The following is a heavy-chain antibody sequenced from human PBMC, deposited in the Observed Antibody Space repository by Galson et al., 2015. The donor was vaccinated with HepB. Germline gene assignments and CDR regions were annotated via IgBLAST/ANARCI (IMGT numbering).Heavy chain of an antibody. J-gene: IGHJ2*01. CDR3: ARGYCGSGSSSAYWYFDL. Sequence: SLRLSCAASGFTFSSYTMNWVRQAPGKGLESVSYISSTGTTMYYADSAKGRFTISRDNAQTSLYLQMNSLRDEDTAGYYCARGYCGSGSSSAYWYFDLWGRGALVTVSS. CDR1: GFTFSSYT. D-gene: IGHD3-10*01. V-gene: IGHV3-48*02. CDR2: ISSTGTTM.